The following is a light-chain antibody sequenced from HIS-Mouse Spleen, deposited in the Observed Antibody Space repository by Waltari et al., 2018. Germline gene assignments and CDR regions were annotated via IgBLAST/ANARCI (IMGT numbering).Light chain of an antibody. CDR2: LNSDGSH. V-gene: IGLV4-69*01. CDR1: SGHSSYA. J-gene: IGLJ3*02. CDR3: QTWGTGIHWV. Sequence: QLVLTQSPSASASLGASVKLTCTLSSGHSSYAIAWHQQQPEKGPRYLMKLNSDGSHGKGDGNRRRFSGSSSGAGRYLTITSLQSEDEADYYCQTWGTGIHWVFGGGTKLTVL.